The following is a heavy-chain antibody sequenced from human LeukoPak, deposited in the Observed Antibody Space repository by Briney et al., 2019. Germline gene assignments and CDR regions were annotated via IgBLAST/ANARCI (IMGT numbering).Heavy chain of an antibody. CDR2: INHSGST. J-gene: IGHJ4*02. Sequence: SETLSLTCAVYGGSFSSYYWSWIRQPPGKGLEWIGEINHSGSTNYNPSLKSRVTISVDTSKNQFSLKLSSVTAADTAVYYCASGGVYYYDSSGYTGDYWGQGTLVTVSS. CDR1: GGSFSSYY. V-gene: IGHV4-34*01. D-gene: IGHD3-22*01. CDR3: ASGGVYYYDSSGYTGDY.